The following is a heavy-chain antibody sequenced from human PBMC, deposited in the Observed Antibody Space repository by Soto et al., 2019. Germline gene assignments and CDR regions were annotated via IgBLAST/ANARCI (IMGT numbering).Heavy chain of an antibody. Sequence: QVQLVESGGGVVQPGKSLRLSCAASGFTFSSYGMHWVRQAPGKGLEWVAIIWYDGSNKYYADSVKGRFTISRDNSKNTLYLQMNSLRAEDTAVYYCASSSAYDRLDYWGQGTLVTVSS. CDR1: GFTFSSYG. D-gene: IGHD5-12*01. CDR3: ASSSAYDRLDY. CDR2: IWYDGSNK. J-gene: IGHJ4*02. V-gene: IGHV3-33*01.